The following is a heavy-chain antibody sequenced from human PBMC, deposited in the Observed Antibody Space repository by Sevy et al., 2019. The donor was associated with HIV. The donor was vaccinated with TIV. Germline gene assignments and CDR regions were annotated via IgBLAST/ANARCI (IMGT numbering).Heavy chain of an antibody. CDR2: ISSSSSTM. Sequence: GGSLRLSCAASGITFSSYSMNWVRQAPGKGLEWVSYISSSSSTMYYADSVKGRFTISRDNAKNSLYLRMNSLRAEDTAVYYCAREGGENSSGYYYNYWGQGTLVTVSS. V-gene: IGHV3-48*01. D-gene: IGHD3-22*01. CDR1: GITFSSYS. J-gene: IGHJ4*02. CDR3: AREGGENSSGYYYNY.